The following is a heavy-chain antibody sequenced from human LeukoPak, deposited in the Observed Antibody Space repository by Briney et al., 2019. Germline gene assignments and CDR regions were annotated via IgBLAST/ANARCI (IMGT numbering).Heavy chain of an antibody. V-gene: IGHV3-66*01. J-gene: IGHJ4*02. CDR1: GFTVSSNY. CDR3: ARDKNYSFDY. CDR2: ICSGDST. D-gene: IGHD3-10*01. Sequence: GGSLRLSCAASGFTVSSNYMSWVRQAPGKGLEWVSVICSGDSTYYADSVKGRFTISRDNSKNTLYLQMNSLRAEDTAVYYCARDKNYSFDYWGQGTLVTVSS.